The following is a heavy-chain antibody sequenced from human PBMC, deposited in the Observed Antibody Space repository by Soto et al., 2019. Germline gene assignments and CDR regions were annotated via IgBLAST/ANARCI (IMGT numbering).Heavy chain of an antibody. CDR2: IIPILGIA. CDR3: ARDGVGGWGGTRNYFDY. Sequence: GASVKASCKASGGTFSSYAISWVRQAPAQGVEWMGRIIPILGIANYAQKFQGRVTITADKSTSTAYMELSSLRSEDTAVYYCARDGVGGWGGTRNYFDYWGQGTLVTVSS. V-gene: IGHV1-69*04. CDR1: GGTFSSYA. J-gene: IGHJ4*02. D-gene: IGHD6-19*01.